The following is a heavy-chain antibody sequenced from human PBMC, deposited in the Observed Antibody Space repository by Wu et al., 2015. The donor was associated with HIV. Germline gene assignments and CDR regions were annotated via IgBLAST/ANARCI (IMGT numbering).Heavy chain of an antibody. CDR1: GYTFSSYG. D-gene: IGHD3-10*01. CDR2: ISAYNGNT. Sequence: QVQLVQSGAEVKKPGASVKVSCKASGYTFSSYGISWVRQAPGQGLEWMGWISAYNGNTNYAQNLQGRVTMTTDTSTSTAYMELRSLRSDDTAVYFCARAGSMVRGVIYYYYYMDVWGKGTTVTVSS. CDR3: ARAGSMVRGVIYYYYYMDV. V-gene: IGHV1-18*01. J-gene: IGHJ6*03.